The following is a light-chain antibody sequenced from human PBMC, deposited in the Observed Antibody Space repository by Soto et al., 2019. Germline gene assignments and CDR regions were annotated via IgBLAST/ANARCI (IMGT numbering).Light chain of an antibody. CDR1: SSDVGGYNY. J-gene: IGLJ1*01. Sequence: QSALTQPASVSGSPGQSINISCTGTSSDVGGYNYVSWYQHHPGKAPKLIIYDVSNRPSGVSNPFSGSKSGNTASLTISGLQPEDEADYYCSSYTTSNTRQLVFGTVTKLTVL. CDR3: SSYTTSNTRQLV. V-gene: IGLV2-14*03. CDR2: DVS.